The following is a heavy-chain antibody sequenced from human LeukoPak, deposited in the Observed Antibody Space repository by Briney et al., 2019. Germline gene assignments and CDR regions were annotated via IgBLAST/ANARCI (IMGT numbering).Heavy chain of an antibody. J-gene: IGHJ3*02. Sequence: GGSLRLSCAASGFTFSSYEMNWVRQAPGKGLEWVSYISSSGSTIYYADSVKGRFTISRDNAKNSLYPQMNSLKTEDTAVYYCTTEGRSNDYGGNSPVDDAFDIWGQGTMVTVSS. V-gene: IGHV3-48*03. CDR3: TTEGRSNDYGGNSPVDDAFDI. CDR2: ISSSGSTI. CDR1: GFTFSSYE. D-gene: IGHD4-23*01.